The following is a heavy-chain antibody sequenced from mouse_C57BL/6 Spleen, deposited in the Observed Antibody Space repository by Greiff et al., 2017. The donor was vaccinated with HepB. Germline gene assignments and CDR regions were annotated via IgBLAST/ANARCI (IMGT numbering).Heavy chain of an antibody. CDR3: AKTEATVWAMDY. J-gene: IGHJ4*01. D-gene: IGHD1-1*01. CDR1: GFSLTSYG. V-gene: IGHV2-5*01. CDR2: IWRGGST. Sequence: QVHVKQSGPGLVQPSQSLSITCTVSGFSLTSYGVHWVRQSPGKGLEWLGVIWRGGSTDYNAAFMSRLSITKDNSKSQVFFKMNSLQADDTAIYYWAKTEATVWAMDYWGQGTSVTVSS.